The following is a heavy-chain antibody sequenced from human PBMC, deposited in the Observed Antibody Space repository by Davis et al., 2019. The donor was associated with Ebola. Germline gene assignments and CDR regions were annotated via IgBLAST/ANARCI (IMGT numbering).Heavy chain of an antibody. CDR1: GFTVSSNY. D-gene: IGHD5-12*01. V-gene: IGHV3-53*01. Sequence: GGSLRLSCPASGFTVSSNYMIWVRQAPGKGLEWVSLLYSSGSTFYADSVKGRFTISRDNSKNTLYLQMNSLRAEDTAVYYCAKYSGYVGHYYYYYGMDVWGKGTTVTVSS. CDR2: LYSSGST. J-gene: IGHJ6*04. CDR3: AKYSGYVGHYYYYYGMDV.